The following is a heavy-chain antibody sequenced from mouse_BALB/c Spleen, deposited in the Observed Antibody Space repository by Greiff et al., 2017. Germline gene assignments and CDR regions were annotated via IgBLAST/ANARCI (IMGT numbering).Heavy chain of an antibody. CDR1: GYAFTNYL. CDR2: INPGSGGT. CDR3: ARNYYGRGYFDY. D-gene: IGHD1-1*01. V-gene: IGHV1-54*01. J-gene: IGHJ2*01. Sequence: QVQLKESGAELVRPGTSVKVSCKASGYAFTNYLIEWVKQRPGKGLEWIGVINPGSGGTNYNEKFKGKATLTADKSSSTAYMQLSSLTSDDSAVYFCARNYYGRGYFDYWGQGTTLTVSS.